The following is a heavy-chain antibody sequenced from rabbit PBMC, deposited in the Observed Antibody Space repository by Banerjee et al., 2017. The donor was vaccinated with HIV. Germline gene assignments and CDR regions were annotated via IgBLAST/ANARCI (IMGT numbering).Heavy chain of an antibody. J-gene: IGHJ6*01. Sequence: EESGGGLVKPEGSLTLSCTASGFSFSSSYWICWVRQAPGKGLEWIGCIYAGSSDSTNHASWAKGRFTISRTSSTTVALQMTSLTAADTATYFCARDLAGVIGWNFNFWGQGTLVTVS. CDR1: GFSFSSSYW. CDR3: ARDLAGVIGWNFNF. CDR2: IYAGSSDST. V-gene: IGHV1S45*01. D-gene: IGHD4-1*01.